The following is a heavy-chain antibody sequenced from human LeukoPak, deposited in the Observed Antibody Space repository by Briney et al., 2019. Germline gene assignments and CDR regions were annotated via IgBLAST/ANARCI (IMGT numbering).Heavy chain of an antibody. V-gene: IGHV3-23*01. CDR1: EFTFSSYA. J-gene: IGHJ4*02. CDR2: ISDSGVNT. CDR3: AKTPSSGSVDY. Sequence: PGGSLRLSCAASEFTFSSYAMSWVRQAPGKGLEWVSAISDSGVNTYYADSVKGRFTISRDNYKNTLYLQMNSLRAEDTAVYYCAKTPSSGSVDYWGQGTLVTVSS. D-gene: IGHD3-22*01.